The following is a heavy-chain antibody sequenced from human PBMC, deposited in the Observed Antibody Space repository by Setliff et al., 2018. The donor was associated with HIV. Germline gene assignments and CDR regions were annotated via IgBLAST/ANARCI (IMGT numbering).Heavy chain of an antibody. CDR1: RGSISSGSYY. J-gene: IGHJ6*03. Sequence: SETLSLTCSVSRGSISSGSYYWSWIRQPAGKGLEWIGRIYTSGSTSYNPSLKSRVTISVDMSKKQSSLELSSVTAADTAVYYCTTTNYYEISGYYYYYMDVWGKGTTVTVSS. V-gene: IGHV4-61*02. CDR2: IYTSGST. CDR3: TTTNYYEISGYYYYYMDV. D-gene: IGHD3-22*01.